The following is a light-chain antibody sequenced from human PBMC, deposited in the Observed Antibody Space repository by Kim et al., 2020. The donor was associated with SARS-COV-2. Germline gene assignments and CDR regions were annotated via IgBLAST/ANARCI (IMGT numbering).Light chain of an antibody. CDR1: QSVNSNY. V-gene: IGKV3-20*01. J-gene: IGKJ5*01. Sequence: SPGESATLSCRASQSVNSNYFAWYQQKPGQAPRLLIYDASNRATGIPDRFSGSGSGTDFTLTIIRLEPEDFAVYYCQQYVTSPVTFGQGTRLEIK. CDR2: DAS. CDR3: QQYVTSPVT.